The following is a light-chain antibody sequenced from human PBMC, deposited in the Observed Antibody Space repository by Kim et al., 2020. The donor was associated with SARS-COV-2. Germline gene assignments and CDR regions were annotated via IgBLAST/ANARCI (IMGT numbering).Light chain of an antibody. Sequence: EIVLTQSPGTLSLSPGERATLSCRASQSVSNYLAWYQQKPGQAPRLLIYDASNRATGIPARFNGSGSGTDFTLTISSLEPEDFAVYYCQQRSNWPPLFTFGPGTKVDIK. J-gene: IGKJ3*01. CDR2: DAS. CDR1: QSVSNY. V-gene: IGKV3-11*01. CDR3: QQRSNWPPLFT.